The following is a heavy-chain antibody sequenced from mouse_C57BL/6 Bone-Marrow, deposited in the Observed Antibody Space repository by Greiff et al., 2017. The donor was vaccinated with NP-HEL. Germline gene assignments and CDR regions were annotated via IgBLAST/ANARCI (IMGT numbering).Heavy chain of an antibody. V-gene: IGHV1-59*01. J-gene: IGHJ2*01. CDR2: IDPSDSYT. D-gene: IGHD2-5*01. CDR3: ARWGYSNYLTFDY. CDR1: GYTFTSYW. Sequence: QVQLQQPGAELVRPGTSVKLSCKASGYTFTSYWMHWVKQRPGQGLEWIGVIDPSDSYTNYNQKFKGKATLTVDTSSSTAYMQLSSLTSEDSAVYYCARWGYSNYLTFDYWGQGTTLTVSS.